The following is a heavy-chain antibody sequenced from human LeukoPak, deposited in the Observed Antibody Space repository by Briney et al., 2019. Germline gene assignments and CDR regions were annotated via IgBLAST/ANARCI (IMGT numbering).Heavy chain of an antibody. CDR1: GYTFTGYY. CDR3: ARGPPGPLWYPYYYYMDV. Sequence: ASVKVSCKASGYTFTGYYMHWVRQAPGQGLEWMGWINPNSGGTNYAQKFQGRVTITRNTSISTAYMELSSLRSEDTAVYYCARGPPGPLWYPYYYYMDVWGKGTTVTVSS. CDR2: INPNSGGT. J-gene: IGHJ6*03. D-gene: IGHD3-10*01. V-gene: IGHV1-2*02.